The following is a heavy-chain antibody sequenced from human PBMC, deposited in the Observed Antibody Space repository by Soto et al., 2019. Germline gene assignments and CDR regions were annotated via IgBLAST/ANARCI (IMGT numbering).Heavy chain of an antibody. CDR2: ISYDGSNK. V-gene: IGHV3-30*18. Sequence: QVQLVESGGGVVQPGRSLRLSCAASGFTFSSYGMHWVRQAPGKGLEWVAVISYDGSNKYYADSVKGGLTISRDNSKSTLYLQMKSLRGEDTAVYYCAKDNGSGCDWLRVGDASDIWGQGTMVTVSS. D-gene: IGHD5-12*01. J-gene: IGHJ3*02. CDR1: GFTFSSYG. CDR3: AKDNGSGCDWLRVGDASDI.